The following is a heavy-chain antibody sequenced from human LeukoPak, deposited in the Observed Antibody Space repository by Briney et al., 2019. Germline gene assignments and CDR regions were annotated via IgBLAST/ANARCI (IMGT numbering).Heavy chain of an antibody. D-gene: IGHD1-26*01. J-gene: IGHJ5*02. CDR2: LHSSGST. CDR3: ARNLGSNWFDP. V-gene: IGHV4-4*07. Sequence: SETLSLTYTVSGGSISSYYWSCIRQPAGKGLEWIGRLHSSGSTNYNPSLKSRVTMSLDASKNQFSLRLTSVTAADSAVYFCARNLGSNWFDPWGQGTLVTVSS. CDR1: GGSISSYY.